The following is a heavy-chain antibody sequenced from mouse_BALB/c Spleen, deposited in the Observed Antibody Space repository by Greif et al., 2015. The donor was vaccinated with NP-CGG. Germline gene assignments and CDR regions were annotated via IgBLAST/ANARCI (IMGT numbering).Heavy chain of an antibody. CDR2: ISNLAYSI. Sequence: EVKLMESGGGLVQPGGSRKLSCAASGFTFSDYGMAWVRQAPGKGPEWVAFISNLAYSIYYADTVTGRFTISRENAKNTLYLEMSSLRSEDTAMYYCASLYGNYEGFAYWGQGTLVTVSA. J-gene: IGHJ3*01. CDR1: GFTFSDYG. V-gene: IGHV5-15*02. CDR3: ASLYGNYEGFAY. D-gene: IGHD2-1*01.